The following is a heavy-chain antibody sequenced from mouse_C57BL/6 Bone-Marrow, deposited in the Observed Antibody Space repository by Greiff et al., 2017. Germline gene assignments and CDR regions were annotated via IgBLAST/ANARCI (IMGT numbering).Heavy chain of an antibody. D-gene: IGHD1-1*01. Sequence: VQLQQSGAELARPGASVKLSCKASGYTFTSYGTSWVKQRTGQGLEWIGEIYPRSGNTYYNEKFKGKATLTADKSSSTAYMELRSLTSEDSAVYFCARWDYGSSPAWFAYWGQGTLVTVSA. J-gene: IGHJ3*01. CDR2: IYPRSGNT. V-gene: IGHV1-81*01. CDR1: GYTFTSYG. CDR3: ARWDYGSSPAWFAY.